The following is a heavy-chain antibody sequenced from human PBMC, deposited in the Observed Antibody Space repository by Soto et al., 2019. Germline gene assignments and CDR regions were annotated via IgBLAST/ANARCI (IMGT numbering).Heavy chain of an antibody. CDR1: GGSVSSGSYY. J-gene: IGHJ4*02. V-gene: IGHV4-61*01. CDR3: ARAYYDFVLGSYPDY. Sequence: SETLSLTCTVSGGSVSSGSYYWSWIRQPPGKGLEWIGYIYYSGSTKYNPSLKSRVTISVDTSKNQFSLKLSSGTAADTALYYCARAYYDFVLGSYPDYWGQGALVTVSS. D-gene: IGHD3-16*02. CDR2: IYYSGST.